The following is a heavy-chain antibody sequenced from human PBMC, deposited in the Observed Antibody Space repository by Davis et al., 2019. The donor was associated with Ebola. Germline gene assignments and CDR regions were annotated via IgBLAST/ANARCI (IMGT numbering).Heavy chain of an antibody. V-gene: IGHV3-30*02. CDR2: ISYDGRNK. Sequence: GGSLRLSCAASGFSFSSYAMHWVRQAPGKGLEWVAFISYDGRNKYYADSVKGRFTISRDNSKNTLYLQMNSLRAEDTAVYYCARGLGQLVPGVGFDPWGQGTLVTVSS. J-gene: IGHJ5*02. CDR1: GFSFSSYA. D-gene: IGHD6-6*01. CDR3: ARGLGQLVPGVGFDP.